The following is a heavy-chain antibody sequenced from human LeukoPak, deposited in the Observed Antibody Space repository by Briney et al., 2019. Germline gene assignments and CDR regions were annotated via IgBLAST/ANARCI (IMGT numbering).Heavy chain of an antibody. CDR2: ISGSVNTK. V-gene: IGHV3-11*01. Sequence: RGSLRLSCAASGFTFSDSYMSWIRQAPGKGLEWVSYISGSVNTKYYADSVKGRFTTSRDNAKNSLYLQMSSLRAEDTAVYYRARERGSSNTNYFDSWGQGTLVTVSS. J-gene: IGHJ4*02. CDR1: GFTFSDSY. D-gene: IGHD6-6*01. CDR3: ARERGSSNTNYFDS.